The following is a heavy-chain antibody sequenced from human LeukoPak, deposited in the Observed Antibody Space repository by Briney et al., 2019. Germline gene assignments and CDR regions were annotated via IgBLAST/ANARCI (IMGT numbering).Heavy chain of an antibody. V-gene: IGHV3-23*01. CDR3: AKDIAAAGTYFDY. CDR2: ISGSGGNT. D-gene: IGHD6-13*01. J-gene: IGHJ4*02. Sequence: GGSLRLSCAASGFTFSSYAMNWVRQAPGKGLEWVSTISGSGGNTFYVDSVKGRFTISRDNSKNTLYLQMNNLRAEDTAIYYCAKDIAAAGTYFDYWGQGTLVTVPS. CDR1: GFTFSSYA.